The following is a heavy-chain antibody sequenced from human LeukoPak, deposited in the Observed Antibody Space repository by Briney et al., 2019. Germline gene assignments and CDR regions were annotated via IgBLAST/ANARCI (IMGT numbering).Heavy chain of an antibody. CDR3: ARVSYDSSGYCFDY. D-gene: IGHD3-22*01. Sequence: GASVKVSCKASGYTFTSYDINWVRQATGQGLEWMGWMNPNSGNTGYAQKFQGRVTITRNTSISTAYMELSRLRSDDTAVYYCARVSYDSSGYCFDYWGQGTLVTVSS. CDR1: GYTFTSYD. V-gene: IGHV1-8*03. CDR2: MNPNSGNT. J-gene: IGHJ4*02.